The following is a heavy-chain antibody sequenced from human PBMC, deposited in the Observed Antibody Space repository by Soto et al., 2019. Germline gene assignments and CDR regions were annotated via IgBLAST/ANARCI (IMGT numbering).Heavy chain of an antibody. CDR2: MYNTGSS. D-gene: IGHD1-26*01. J-gene: IGHJ4*02. CDR1: GGSISGYY. CDR3: ARLGGSYAVPHFDY. Sequence: SETLSLTCTVSGGSISGYYWSWIRQPPGKGLEWIGYMYNTGSSVYNPSFKSRVTISVDTFKNQFSLKLSSVTAADTAVYYCARLGGSYAVPHFDYWGQGTLVTVSS. V-gene: IGHV4-59*08.